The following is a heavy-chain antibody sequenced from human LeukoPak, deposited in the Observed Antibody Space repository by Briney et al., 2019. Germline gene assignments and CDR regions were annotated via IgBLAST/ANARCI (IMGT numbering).Heavy chain of an antibody. J-gene: IGHJ5*02. CDR1: GFNFDDYV. CDR2: ISSSSSYI. D-gene: IGHD3-22*01. CDR3: ARATYYYDSSGPWDNWFDP. V-gene: IGHV3-21*01. Sequence: PGGSLRLSCAASGFNFDDYVMTWVRQAPGKGLEWVSSISSSSSYIYYADSVKGRFTISRDNAKNSLYLQMNSLRAEDTAVYYCARATYYYDSSGPWDNWFDPWGQGTLVTVSS.